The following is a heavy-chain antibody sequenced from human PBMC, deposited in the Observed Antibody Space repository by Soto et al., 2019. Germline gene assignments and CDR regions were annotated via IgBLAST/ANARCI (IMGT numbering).Heavy chain of an antibody. J-gene: IGHJ4*02. CDR1: GGSISSGDYY. CDR3: ATRKLGSNRLDY. CDR2: IYYSGST. Sequence: QVQLQESGPGLVKPSQTLSLTCTVSGGSISSGDYYWSWIRQPPGKGLEWIGYIYYSGSTYYNPSLRSRVTISVDTSKNHFSLKLSSVTAADTAVYYSATRKLGSNRLDYWGQGTLVTVSS. V-gene: IGHV4-30-4*01. D-gene: IGHD3-10*01.